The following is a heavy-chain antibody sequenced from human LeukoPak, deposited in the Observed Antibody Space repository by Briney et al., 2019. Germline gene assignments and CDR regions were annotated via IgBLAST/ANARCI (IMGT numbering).Heavy chain of an antibody. V-gene: IGHV3-15*01. Sequence: GGSLRLSCAASGFTFNNAWMSWVRQAPGKGLEWVGRIKSKTDGGTIHYAAPVKGRFTISRDDSKNTLYLQMNSLRAEDTAVYYCAKGSPFSDIVVVPAAIDYYYYYMDVWGKGTTVTVSS. CDR2: IKSKTDGGTI. D-gene: IGHD2-2*01. J-gene: IGHJ6*03. CDR1: GFTFNNAW. CDR3: AKGSPFSDIVVVPAAIDYYYYYMDV.